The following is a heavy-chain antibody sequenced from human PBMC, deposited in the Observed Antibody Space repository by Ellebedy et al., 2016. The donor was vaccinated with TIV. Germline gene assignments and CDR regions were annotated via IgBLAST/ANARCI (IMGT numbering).Heavy chain of an antibody. D-gene: IGHD3-10*01. CDR2: IIPIFGTA. Sequence: SVKVSXKASGGTFSSYAISWVRQAPGQGLEWMGGIIPIFGTANYAQKFQGRVTITADKSTSTAYMELRSLRSEDTAVYYCARGTELWFGELSNWFDPWGQGTLVTVSS. CDR3: ARGTELWFGELSNWFDP. J-gene: IGHJ5*02. CDR1: GGTFSSYA. V-gene: IGHV1-69*06.